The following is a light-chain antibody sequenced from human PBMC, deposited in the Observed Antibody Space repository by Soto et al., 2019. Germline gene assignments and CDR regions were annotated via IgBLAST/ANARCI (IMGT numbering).Light chain of an antibody. J-gene: IGKJ4*01. Sequence: IQLTQSPSSLSASVGDRVTITCRASQGISSYLTWYQQKPGKAPKLLIYAASTLHSGVPSKFSGSGSGTDFTRTISSLQPEDFATYYWQQLNSYPLTFGGGTKVEIK. CDR3: QQLNSYPLT. CDR1: QGISSY. V-gene: IGKV1-9*01. CDR2: AAS.